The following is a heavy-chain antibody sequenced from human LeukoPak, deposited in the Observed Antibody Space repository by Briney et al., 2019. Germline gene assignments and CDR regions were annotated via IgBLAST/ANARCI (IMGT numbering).Heavy chain of an antibody. Sequence: SETLSLTCTISGGSIDTSDYYWGWIRQPPGKGLEWVGSIYFSGSTYYNPSLKSRVTISVDTSNNQFSLKLSSVTAADTAVYYCARERGRGPEHLSITMVRGYWYFDLWGRGTLVTVSS. CDR1: GGSIDTSDYY. D-gene: IGHD3-10*01. V-gene: IGHV4-39*07. J-gene: IGHJ2*01. CDR2: IYFSGST. CDR3: ARERGRGPEHLSITMVRGYWYFDL.